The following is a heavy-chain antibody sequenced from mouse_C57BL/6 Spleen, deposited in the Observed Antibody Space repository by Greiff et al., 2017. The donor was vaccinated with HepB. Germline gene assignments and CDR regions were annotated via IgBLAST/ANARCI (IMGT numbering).Heavy chain of an antibody. V-gene: IGHV1-53*01. J-gene: IGHJ3*01. CDR2: INPSNGGT. CDR1: GYTFTSYW. D-gene: IGHD3-3*01. CDR3: ARPLGQDWFAY. Sequence: VQLQQSGTELVKPGASVKLSCKASGYTFTSYWMHWVKQRPGQGLEWIGNINPSNGGTNYNEKFKSKAKLTVDKSSSTAYMQLSSLTSEDPAVYYCARPLGQDWFAYWGQGTLVTVSA.